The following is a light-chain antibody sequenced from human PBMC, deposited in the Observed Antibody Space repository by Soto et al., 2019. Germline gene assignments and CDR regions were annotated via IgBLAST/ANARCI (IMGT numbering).Light chain of an antibody. CDR1: QDIRNY. J-gene: IGKJ4*01. Sequence: DLQVTQSPSSLSASVGDRVTITCRASQDIRNYLAWYQQKAGKVPKLLIYAASTLQSGVPSRFSGSGSGTDFTLTISSLQPEDVATYYCQKYRSAPLTFGGGTKVEIK. V-gene: IGKV1-27*01. CDR3: QKYRSAPLT. CDR2: AAS.